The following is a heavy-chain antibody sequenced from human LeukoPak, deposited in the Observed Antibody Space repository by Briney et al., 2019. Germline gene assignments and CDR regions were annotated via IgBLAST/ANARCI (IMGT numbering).Heavy chain of an antibody. CDR3: ARQDSWDY. J-gene: IGHJ4*02. Sequence: SETLSLTCAVYGGSFSGYYWSWIRQPPGKGLEWIGSIYYSGSTYYNPSLKSRVTISVDTSKNQFSLKLSSVTAADTAVYYCARQDSWDYWGQGTLVTVSS. D-gene: IGHD6-13*01. CDR1: GGSFSGYY. V-gene: IGHV4-34*01. CDR2: IYYSGST.